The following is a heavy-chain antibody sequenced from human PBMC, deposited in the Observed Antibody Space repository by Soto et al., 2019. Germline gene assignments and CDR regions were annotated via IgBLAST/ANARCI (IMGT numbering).Heavy chain of an antibody. J-gene: IGHJ4*02. CDR3: VTAVRTRLDN. CDR1: GFTFSNFW. CDR2: IRQSGDRS. Sequence: GGSLRLSCAASGFTFSNFWMHWVRRASGKGLEWVSPIRQSGDRSSYADSAKGRFTISRDNSKNTLYLQMNGLRLDDTAVYYCVTAVRTRLDNWGPGTLVTSPQ. V-gene: IGHV3-23*01. D-gene: IGHD3-10*01.